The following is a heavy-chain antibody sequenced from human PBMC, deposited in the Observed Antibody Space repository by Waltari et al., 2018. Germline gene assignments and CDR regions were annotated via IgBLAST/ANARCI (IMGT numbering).Heavy chain of an antibody. CDR3: ARGRDGYIQDVFDI. CDR1: GFTFSPYT. CDR2: ISSSTTT. J-gene: IGHJ3*02. D-gene: IGHD5-12*01. Sequence: EVQLLESGGGMVQPGESLRLSCADSGFTFSPYTMNWVRQAPGKGLEWVSYISSSTTTYSADYVKGRFTISRDNAKNSLYLQMNSLRAEDTALYYCARGRDGYIQDVFDIWGQGTMVSVSS. V-gene: IGHV3-48*01.